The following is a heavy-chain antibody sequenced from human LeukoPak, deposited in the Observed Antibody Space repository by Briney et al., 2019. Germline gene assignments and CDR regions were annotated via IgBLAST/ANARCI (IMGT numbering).Heavy chain of an antibody. CDR3: ARDLRAGGDTNY. V-gene: IGHV3-21*01. D-gene: IGHD2-21*01. Sequence: PGGSLRLSCAASGFTFSDYAMNWIRQAPGKGLEWVSSISSSSSYIYYADSVKGRFTISRDNAKNSLYLQMNSLRAEDTAVYYCARDLRAGGDTNYWGQGTLVTVSS. CDR1: GFTFSDYA. CDR2: ISSSSSYI. J-gene: IGHJ4*02.